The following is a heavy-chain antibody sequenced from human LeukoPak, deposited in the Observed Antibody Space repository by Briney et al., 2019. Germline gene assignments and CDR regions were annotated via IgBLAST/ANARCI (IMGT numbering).Heavy chain of an antibody. CDR3: ARERTSYTSDWFYFDH. V-gene: IGHV3-30*03. J-gene: IGHJ4*02. CDR2: ISYDGSGSNK. D-gene: IGHD6-19*01. CDR1: GLIFSNYW. Sequence: PGGSLRLSCAASGLIFSNYWMSWVRQAPGKGLEWVALISYDGSGSNKYYADSVKGRFTISRDNSKSSLYLQMNNLSAEDSAVYYCARERTSYTSDWFYFDHWGQGTLVTVSS.